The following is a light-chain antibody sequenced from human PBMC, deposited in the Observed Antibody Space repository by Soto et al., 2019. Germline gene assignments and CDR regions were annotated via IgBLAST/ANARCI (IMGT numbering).Light chain of an antibody. Sequence: QSVLTQPPSVSAAPGQKVTISCSGSSSNIGNNYVSWYQQLPGTAPKFLIYENNKRPSGIPDRFSGSKSGTSATLGITGLQTGEEADYYCGTWDSSLSAHVFGNGTKVTVL. CDR1: SSNIGNNY. CDR2: ENN. J-gene: IGLJ1*01. CDR3: GTWDSSLSAHV. V-gene: IGLV1-51*02.